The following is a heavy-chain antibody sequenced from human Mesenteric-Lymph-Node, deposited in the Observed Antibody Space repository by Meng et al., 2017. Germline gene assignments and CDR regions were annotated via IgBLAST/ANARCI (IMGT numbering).Heavy chain of an antibody. CDR1: GFTFSDYY. CDR2: VSPTSGSL. J-gene: IGHJ4*02. D-gene: IGHD3-10*01. Sequence: GESLKISCAASGFTFSDYYMTWIRQPPGQGLEWLASVSPTSGSLYFADSVKGRFTISRDTSKNTLYLQMNSLRADDTAVYYCARDRVCFGYFDYWGLGTLVTVSS. V-gene: IGHV3-11*01. CDR3: ARDRVCFGYFDY.